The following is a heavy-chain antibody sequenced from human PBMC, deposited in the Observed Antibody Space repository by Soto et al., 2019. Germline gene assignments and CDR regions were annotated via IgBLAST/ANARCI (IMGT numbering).Heavy chain of an antibody. D-gene: IGHD2-15*01. J-gene: IGHJ6*02. Sequence: EVQLVESGGGLVKPGGSLRLSCAASGFTFSRYSMNGVRQAPGKGLSWVSSISSSSSYIYYAASVKGRFTISRDNAKNSLYLQMNSLRAEDTAVYYCARDRNVVVLSQNYYYGMDVWGQGTTVTVSS. CDR1: GFTFSRYS. CDR2: ISSSSSYI. CDR3: ARDRNVVVLSQNYYYGMDV. V-gene: IGHV3-21*01.